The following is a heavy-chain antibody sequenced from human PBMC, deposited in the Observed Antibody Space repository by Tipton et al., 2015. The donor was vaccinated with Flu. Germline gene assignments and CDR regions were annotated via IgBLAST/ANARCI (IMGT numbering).Heavy chain of an antibody. CDR2: ISHSGRT. D-gene: IGHD3-10*01. Sequence: TLSLTCTVSDYSISSGYYWAWIRRPPGKELEWIGCISHSGRTYYNPSLKSRVTISVDTAKNQFSQRLSPVTAAETAVYYCARSTYYYGSGSSDYWGQGTLDTVDS. CDR3: ARSTYYYGSGSSDY. J-gene: IGHJ4*02. V-gene: IGHV4-38-2*02. CDR1: DYSISSGYY.